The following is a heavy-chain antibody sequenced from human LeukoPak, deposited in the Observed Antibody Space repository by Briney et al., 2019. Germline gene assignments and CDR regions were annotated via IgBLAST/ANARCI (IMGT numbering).Heavy chain of an antibody. V-gene: IGHV6-1*01. CDR1: GDSVSSNSAA. CDR3: GRGGATVTTYVDYYYYYMDV. CDR2: TYYRANWYN. Sequence: SQTLSLTCAISGDSVSSNSAAGNWTRHPPSRCLEWLGRTYYRANWYNDYAVSVKSRITINPDTSKNQFSLQPNSVTPEDTAVYYCGRGGATVTTYVDYYYYYMDVWGKGTTVTVSS. J-gene: IGHJ6*03. D-gene: IGHD4-17*01.